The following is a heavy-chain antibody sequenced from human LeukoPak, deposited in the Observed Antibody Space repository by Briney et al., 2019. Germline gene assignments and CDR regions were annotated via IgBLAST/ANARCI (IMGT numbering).Heavy chain of an antibody. Sequence: GGSLRLSCAASGFTFSDYWTNWVRQAPGKGLEWVAVISYDGSNKYYADSVKGRFTISRDNSKNTLYLQMNSLRAEDTAVYYCAKDGQRWLQMGGLDYWGQGTLVTVSS. V-gene: IGHV3-30*18. CDR3: AKDGQRWLQMGGLDY. CDR2: ISYDGSNK. D-gene: IGHD5-24*01. J-gene: IGHJ4*02. CDR1: GFTFSDYW.